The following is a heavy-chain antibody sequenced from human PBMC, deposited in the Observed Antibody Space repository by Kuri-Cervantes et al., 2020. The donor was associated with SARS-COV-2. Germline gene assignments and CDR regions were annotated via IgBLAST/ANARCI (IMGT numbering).Heavy chain of an antibody. J-gene: IGHJ6*02. CDR2: IIPIFGTA. D-gene: IGHD5-18*01. CDR1: GGTFSSYA. CDR3: TREDVDTAMGTYYYYYGMDV. Sequence: SVKVSCKASGGTFSSYAISWVRQAPGQGLEWMGGIIPIFGTANYAQKFQGRVTITADESTSTAYMELSSLKTEDTAVYYCTREDVDTAMGTYYYYYGMDVWGQGTTVTVSS. V-gene: IGHV1-69*13.